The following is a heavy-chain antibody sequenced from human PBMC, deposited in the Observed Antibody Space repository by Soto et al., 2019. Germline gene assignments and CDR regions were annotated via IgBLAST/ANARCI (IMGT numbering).Heavy chain of an antibody. Sequence: QVQLVQSGADVTEPGASVKVSCKSSGYTFTSHTIHWARQAPGQGLEWMGWIIVSHGRPRIAPHFQGRVTLTTDTSATTAYMELNSLTSEDTAVYFCAREPEDGVPGDFWGQGTLVVVSS. CDR3: AREPEDGVPGDF. CDR1: GYTFTSHT. V-gene: IGHV1-3*01. D-gene: IGHD3-3*01. CDR2: IIVSHGRP. J-gene: IGHJ4*02.